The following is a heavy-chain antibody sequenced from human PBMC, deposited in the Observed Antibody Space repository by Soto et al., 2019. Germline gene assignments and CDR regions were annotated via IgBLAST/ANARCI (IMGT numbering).Heavy chain of an antibody. CDR3: AKPYGDYELGYFDC. Sequence: PGGSLRLSCAASGFTFISYAMSWVLQAPGKGLEWVSAISGGGGSTYYADSVKGRFTISRDISKSTLYLQMNTLRAEDTAVYYCAKPYGDYELGYFDCWGQGTLVTVSS. V-gene: IGHV3-23*01. CDR1: GFTFISYA. J-gene: IGHJ4*02. D-gene: IGHD4-17*01. CDR2: ISGGGGST.